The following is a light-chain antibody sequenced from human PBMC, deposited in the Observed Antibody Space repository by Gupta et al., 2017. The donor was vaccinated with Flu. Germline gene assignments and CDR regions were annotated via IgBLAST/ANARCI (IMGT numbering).Light chain of an antibody. CDR3: MQSLPVIT. Sequence: DIVMTQSPLSLPVAPGESASISCRSSQSLLKSNGSNYLDWYLQRPGRSPQLLIFWASQRACGVPDRFSGSGSGTDFKLKSSRGEAEDVGVYYGMQSLPVITFGGGTKLEIK. V-gene: IGKV2-28*01. CDR2: WAS. CDR1: QSLLKSNGSNY. J-gene: IGKJ4*01.